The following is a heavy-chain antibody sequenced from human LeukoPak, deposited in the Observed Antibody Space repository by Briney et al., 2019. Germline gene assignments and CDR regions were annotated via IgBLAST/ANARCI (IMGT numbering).Heavy chain of an antibody. Sequence: SGGSLRLACAVSGFTFSSYARNWVRQAPGKGLESVSSISSSSSYIYYADSVKGRVPLSRDNAKNSLYLQMNSLRAEDTGVYYWARQAATFDYWGEGTLVTVSS. D-gene: IGHD6-25*01. J-gene: IGHJ4*02. V-gene: IGHV3-21*01. CDR2: ISSSSSYI. CDR1: GFTFSSYA. CDR3: ARQAATFDY.